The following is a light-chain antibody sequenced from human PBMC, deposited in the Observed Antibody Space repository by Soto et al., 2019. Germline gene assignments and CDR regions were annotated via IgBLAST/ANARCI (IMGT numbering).Light chain of an antibody. CDR1: ALPKKY. V-gene: IGLV3-10*01. J-gene: IGLJ3*02. CDR2: EDS. Sequence: SYELTQAPSVSVSPGQTARITCSGDALPKKYAYWYQQKSGQAPVLVIYEDSKRPSGIPERFSGSSSGTMATLTISGAQVEDEADYYCYSTDSSGNHRVFSGGTKLTVL. CDR3: YSTDSSGNHRV.